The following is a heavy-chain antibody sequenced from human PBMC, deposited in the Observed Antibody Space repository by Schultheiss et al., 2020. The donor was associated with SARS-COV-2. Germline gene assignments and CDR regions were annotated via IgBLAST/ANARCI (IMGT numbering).Heavy chain of an antibody. CDR2: IYTSGST. J-gene: IGHJ3*02. CDR1: GYSLISGGYY. CDR3: ARDSIPHVDTAAFDI. Sequence: LRLSCTVSGYSLISGGYYWSWIRQPAGKGLEWIGRIYTSGSTNYNPSLKSRVTMSVDTSKNQFSLKLSSVTAADTAVYYCARDSIPHVDTAAFDIWGQGTMVTVSS. D-gene: IGHD5-18*01. V-gene: IGHV4-61*02.